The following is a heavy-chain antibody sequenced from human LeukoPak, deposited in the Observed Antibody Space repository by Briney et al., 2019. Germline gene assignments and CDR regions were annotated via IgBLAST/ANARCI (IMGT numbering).Heavy chain of an antibody. CDR2: ISAYNGNT. J-gene: IGHJ4*02. V-gene: IGHV1-18*01. CDR3: ARASRLLRYFDWLLPNDY. D-gene: IGHD3-9*01. Sequence: GASVKVSCKASGYTFTSYGISWVRQAPGQGLEWMGWISAYNGNTNYAQKLQGRVTMTTDTSTSTAYMELRGLRSDDTAVYYCARASRLLRYFDWLLPNDYWGQGTLVTVSS. CDR1: GYTFTSYG.